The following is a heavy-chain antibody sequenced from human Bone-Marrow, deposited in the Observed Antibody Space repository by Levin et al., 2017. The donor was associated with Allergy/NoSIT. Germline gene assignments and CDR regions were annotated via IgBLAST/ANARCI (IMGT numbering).Heavy chain of an antibody. CDR3: ASSGGTDAFDV. D-gene: IGHD3-10*01. CDR2: IFRSGST. Sequence: KSSETLSLTCAVSGDSISTGNYCWSWIRQPPGKALEWIGYIFRSGSTYYNPSLRSRVTISMDKSKNQFSLKMKSATAPDTAVYYCASSGGTDAFDVWGQGTRVTVSS. V-gene: IGHV4-30-2*01. CDR1: GDSISTGNYC. J-gene: IGHJ3*01.